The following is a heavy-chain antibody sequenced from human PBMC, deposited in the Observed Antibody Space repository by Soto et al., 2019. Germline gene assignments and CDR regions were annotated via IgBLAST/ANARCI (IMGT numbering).Heavy chain of an antibody. J-gene: IGHJ5*02. D-gene: IGHD6-19*01. CDR1: GSSIIGYY. V-gene: IGHV4-59*12. CDR3: ARRVGGSGLNLLDP. Sequence: SETLSLTCTFSGSSIIGYYWTWIRQSPERGLEWIGYIHYSGSANYNPSLNSRLTMSVDRSKSQFSMKLASVTAADTAVYYCARRVGGSGLNLLDPWGQGTMVTGFS. CDR2: IHYSGSA.